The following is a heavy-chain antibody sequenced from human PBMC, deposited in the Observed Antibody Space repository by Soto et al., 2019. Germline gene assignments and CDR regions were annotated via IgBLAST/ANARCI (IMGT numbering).Heavy chain of an antibody. V-gene: IGHV4-34*01. CDR3: ATYLSGTRKWGNYYYYMDV. CDR1: GGSFSGYY. J-gene: IGHJ6*03. D-gene: IGHD3-10*01. Sequence: SETLSLTCAVYGGSFSGYYWSWIRQPPGKGLEWIGEINHSGSTNYNPSLKSRVTISVDTSKNQFSLKLSSVTAADTAVYYCATYLSGTRKWGNYYYYMDVWGKGTTVTVSS. CDR2: INHSGST.